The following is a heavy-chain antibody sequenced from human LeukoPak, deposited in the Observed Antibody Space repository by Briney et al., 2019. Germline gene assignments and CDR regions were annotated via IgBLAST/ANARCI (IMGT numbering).Heavy chain of an antibody. D-gene: IGHD3-16*01. CDR1: GFTFFSYA. CDR3: AKDWAWGWFDP. J-gene: IGHJ5*02. CDR2: IGPSGTRT. V-gene: IGHV3-23*01. Sequence: GGSLRLSCAASGFTFFSYAMHWVRQAPGMGLEWVSGIGPSGTRTYYADSVKGRFAISRDNSRNTVYLQMNSLRADDTAVYYCAKDWAWGWFDPWGQGTLVTVSS.